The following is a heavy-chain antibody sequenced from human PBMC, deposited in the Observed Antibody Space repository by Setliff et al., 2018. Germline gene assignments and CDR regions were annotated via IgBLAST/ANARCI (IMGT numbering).Heavy chain of an antibody. V-gene: IGHV4-39*07. D-gene: IGHD3-3*01. Sequence: SETLSLTCTVSGGSISSSSYYWGWIRQPPGKGLEWIGSIYYSGSTYYNPSLKSRVTISVDTSKNQFSLRLSSVTAADTAVYYCARDTEGRYNFWSGYYEDYYYYGMDVWGQGTTVTVSS. CDR2: IYYSGST. CDR3: ARDTEGRYNFWSGYYEDYYYYGMDV. J-gene: IGHJ6*02. CDR1: GGSISSSSYY.